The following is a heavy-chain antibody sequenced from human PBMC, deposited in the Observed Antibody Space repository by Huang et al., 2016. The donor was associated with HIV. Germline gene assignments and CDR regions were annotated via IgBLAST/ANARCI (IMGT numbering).Heavy chain of an antibody. V-gene: IGHV5-51*01. D-gene: IGHD5-18*01. Sequence: EVLLVQSGAELKERGESLKISCKASGYGFSSYWIGWVLQKPGKGLEWMGIIYPRDSETKYSPSVDGQVTISADKSTRTAYLQWESLKAPDTAIYFCARQVDGFRSHFDFWGQGTLVSVSS. CDR2: IYPRDSET. J-gene: IGHJ4*02. CDR1: GYGFSSYW. CDR3: ARQVDGFRSHFDF.